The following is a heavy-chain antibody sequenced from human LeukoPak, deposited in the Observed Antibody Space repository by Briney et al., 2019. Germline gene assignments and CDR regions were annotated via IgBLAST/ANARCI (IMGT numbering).Heavy chain of an antibody. J-gene: IGHJ2*01. Sequence: PSETLSLTCTISGGSISSYYWTWIRQPPGKGLEWVGYIYYRGNTNYNTSLKSRVTISVDTSKNQFSLNLRSVTSADTAMYYCARDFDYGGNSVWYFDVWGRGTLVTVSS. CDR1: GGSISSYY. CDR2: IYYRGNT. D-gene: IGHD4-23*01. CDR3: ARDFDYGGNSVWYFDV. V-gene: IGHV4-59*01.